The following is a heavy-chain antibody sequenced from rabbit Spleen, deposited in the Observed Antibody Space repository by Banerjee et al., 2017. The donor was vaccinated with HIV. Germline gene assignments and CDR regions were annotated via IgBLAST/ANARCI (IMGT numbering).Heavy chain of an antibody. CDR1: GFDFGSNA. D-gene: IGHD1-1*01. V-gene: IGHV1S40*01. CDR3: ARDLDGVIGWNFGW. Sequence: QSLEESGGDLVKPGASLTLTCTASGFDFGSNAMCWVRQAPGKGLELIACIYTGSAGGPYYADWTKGRFTISKTSSTTMTLQMASLPAADTATYFCARDLDGVIGWNFGWWGQGTLVTVS. J-gene: IGHJ4*01. CDR2: IYTGSAGGP.